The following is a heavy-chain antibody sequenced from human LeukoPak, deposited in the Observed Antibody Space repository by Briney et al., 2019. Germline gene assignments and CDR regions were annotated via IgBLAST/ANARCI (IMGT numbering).Heavy chain of an antibody. CDR1: GFSFSIYF. D-gene: IGHD3-16*01. Sequence: GGSLRLSCAASGFSFSIYFMNWVRQARGKGLEWVSSISRTSEYIHYADSVRGRFAISRDNAKKSVYLQMSILRAEDTAVFFCAGGGDFDYWGQGILVTVSA. V-gene: IGHV3-21*01. CDR3: AGGGDFDY. CDR2: ISRTSEYI. J-gene: IGHJ4*02.